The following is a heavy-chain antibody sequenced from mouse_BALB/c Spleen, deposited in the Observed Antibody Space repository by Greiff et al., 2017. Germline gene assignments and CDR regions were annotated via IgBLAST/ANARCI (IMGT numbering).Heavy chain of an antibody. Sequence: EVQLQQSGPELVKPGASVKISCKASGYTFTDYNMHWVKQSHGKSLEWIGYIYPYNGGTGYNQKFKSKATLTVDNSSSTAYMELRSLTSEDSAVYYCARDLYYGSSLFAYWGQGTLVTVST. CDR2: IYPYNGGT. J-gene: IGHJ3*01. D-gene: IGHD1-1*01. CDR1: GYTFTDYN. CDR3: ARDLYYGSSLFAY. V-gene: IGHV1S29*02.